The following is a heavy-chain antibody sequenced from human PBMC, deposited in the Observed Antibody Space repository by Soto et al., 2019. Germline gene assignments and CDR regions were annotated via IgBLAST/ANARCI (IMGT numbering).Heavy chain of an antibody. CDR2: VNPNNGYT. J-gene: IGHJ4*02. CDR1: GYTFSNCD. Sequence: QVQLVQSGAELKKPGASVKVSCKASGYTFSNCDMNWVRQATGQGPEWIGWVNPNNGYTGYVQKFQGRVTLTTDISTTTAYMELTSLRSEDTAIYYCAKVSRKGSAIDFDYWGQGTLISVSS. D-gene: IGHD3-10*01. CDR3: AKVSRKGSAIDFDY. V-gene: IGHV1-8*01.